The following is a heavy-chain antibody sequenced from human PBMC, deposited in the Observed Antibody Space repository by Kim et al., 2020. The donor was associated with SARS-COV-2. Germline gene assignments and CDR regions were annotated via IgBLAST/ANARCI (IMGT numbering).Heavy chain of an antibody. CDR3: AKDHSSGWYEYYYYGMDV. J-gene: IGHJ6*02. Sequence: GGSLRLSCAASGFTFSSYAMSWVRQAPGKGLEWVSAISGSGGSTYYADSVKGRFTISRDNSKNTLYLQMNSLRAEDTAVYYCAKDHSSGWYEYYYYGMDVWGQGTTVTVSS. D-gene: IGHD6-19*01. CDR1: GFTFSSYA. V-gene: IGHV3-23*01. CDR2: ISGSGGST.